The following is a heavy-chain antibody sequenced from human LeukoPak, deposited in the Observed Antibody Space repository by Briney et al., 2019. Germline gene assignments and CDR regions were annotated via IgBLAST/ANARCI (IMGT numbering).Heavy chain of an antibody. Sequence: ASVKVSCKASGGTFSSYAISWVRQAPGQGLEWMGGIIPIFGTANYAQKFQGRVTITADKSTSTAYMELSSLRSEDTAVYYCAIAAAGTTVIYFDYWGQGTLVTVSS. V-gene: IGHV1-69*06. J-gene: IGHJ4*02. CDR1: GGTFSSYA. CDR2: IIPIFGTA. D-gene: IGHD6-13*01. CDR3: AIAAAGTTVIYFDY.